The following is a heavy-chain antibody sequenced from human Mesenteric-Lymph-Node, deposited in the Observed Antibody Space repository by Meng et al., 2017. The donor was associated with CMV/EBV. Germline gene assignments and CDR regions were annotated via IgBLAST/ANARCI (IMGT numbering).Heavy chain of an antibody. J-gene: IGHJ3*02. D-gene: IGHD5-24*01. CDR3: ARDIISRDGYKRPTDAFDI. CDR2: IIPILGIA. CDR1: GGTFSSYT. V-gene: IGHV1-69*04. Sequence: SVKVSCKASGGTFSSYTISWVRQAPGQGLEWMGRIIPILGIANYAQKFQGRVTITADKSTSTAYMELSSLRAEDTGVYYCARDIISRDGYKRPTDAFDIWGQGTMVTVSS.